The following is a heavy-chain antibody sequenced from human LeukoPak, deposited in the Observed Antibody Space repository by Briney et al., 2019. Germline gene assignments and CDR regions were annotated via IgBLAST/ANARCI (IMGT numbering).Heavy chain of an antibody. D-gene: IGHD2-15*01. CDR2: IHYSGST. CDR3: ARVRCSGGSCPYYYYYYYMDV. Sequence: SQTLSLTCTVSGGSISSSSYYWAWIRQPPGKGLEWIGSIHYSGSTYYNPSLQSRVTISIDTSKNQFSLKLRFVTAADTAVYYCARVRCSGGSCPYYYYYYYMDVWGKGTTVTVSS. CDR1: GGSISSSSYY. V-gene: IGHV4-39*07. J-gene: IGHJ6*03.